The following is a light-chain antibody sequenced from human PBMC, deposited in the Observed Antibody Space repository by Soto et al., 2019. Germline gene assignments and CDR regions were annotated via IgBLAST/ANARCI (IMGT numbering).Light chain of an antibody. CDR2: AAS. CDR1: ENIFKY. Sequence: DIQMIQSPATLSASVGDRITITCRASENIFKYVAWYQQTSGSAPNLLIYAASDLESGVPSRFSGSGSGTEFSLTIDNLQPNDSATYYCQHYNTQSIAFGGGTKVDVK. J-gene: IGKJ4*01. V-gene: IGKV1-5*01. CDR3: QHYNTQSIA.